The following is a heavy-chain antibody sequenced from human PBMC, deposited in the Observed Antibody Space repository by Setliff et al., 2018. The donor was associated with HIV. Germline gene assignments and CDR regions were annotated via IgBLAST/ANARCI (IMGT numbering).Heavy chain of an antibody. J-gene: IGHJ6*03. V-gene: IGHV3-13*01. CDR1: GFTFRSFD. Sequence: GGSLRLSCAASGFTFRSFDMHWVRQAPGKGLEWVSCIGTLSDTYYPNSVKGRFTISRDNSKNILWLQMGSLRGEDTAIYYCARGRTGGYMDVWGKGTTVTVSS. CDR3: ARGRTGGYMDV. CDR2: IGTLSDT. D-gene: IGHD2-8*02.